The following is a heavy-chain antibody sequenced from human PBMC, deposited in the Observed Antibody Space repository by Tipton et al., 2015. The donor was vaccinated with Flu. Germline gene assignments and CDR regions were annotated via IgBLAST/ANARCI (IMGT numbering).Heavy chain of an antibody. V-gene: IGHV5-51*01. CDR3: TRRGYCRGYTCPDC. D-gene: IGHD2-15*01. CDR2: IYPADSDT. Sequence: QLVQSGAEVKKPGESLRISCKGSGYSFTSYWIAWVRQTPGKGLEYMGFIYPADSDTRYSPPFQGPVTISADKSTSTAYLQWISLKASDPAIYYCTRRGYCRGYTCPDCWGPGTLVTLSS. CDR1: GYSFTSYW. J-gene: IGHJ4*02.